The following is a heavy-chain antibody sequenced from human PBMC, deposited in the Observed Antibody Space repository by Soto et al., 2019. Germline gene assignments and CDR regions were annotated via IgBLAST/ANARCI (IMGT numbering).Heavy chain of an antibody. D-gene: IGHD3-10*01. CDR2: INAGNGNT. V-gene: IGHV1-3*01. Sequence: QVQLVQSGAEVKKPGASVKVSCKASGYTFTSYAMHWVRQAPGQRLEWMGWINAGNGNTKYSQKFQGRVTITRDTSASTAYMDLSSLRSEDTAVYYCARDPERGYGSGSPLPLDYWGQGTLVTVSS. J-gene: IGHJ4*02. CDR3: ARDPERGYGSGSPLPLDY. CDR1: GYTFTSYA.